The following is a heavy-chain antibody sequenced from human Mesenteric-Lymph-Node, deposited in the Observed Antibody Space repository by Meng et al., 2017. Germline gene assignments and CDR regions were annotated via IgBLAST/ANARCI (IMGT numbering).Heavy chain of an antibody. CDR2: ISGSGGST. D-gene: IGHD5-18*01. J-gene: IGHJ3*02. CDR3: AKECGNRAMARDDAFDI. CDR1: GFTFSRYA. V-gene: IGHV3-23*01. Sequence: GESLKISCAASGFTFSRYAMSWVRQAPGKGLEWVSVISGSGGSTYYADSVKGRFTISRDNSKNTLYLQMNSMRDEDTDVYFCAKECGNRAMARDDAFDIWGHGTMVTVSS.